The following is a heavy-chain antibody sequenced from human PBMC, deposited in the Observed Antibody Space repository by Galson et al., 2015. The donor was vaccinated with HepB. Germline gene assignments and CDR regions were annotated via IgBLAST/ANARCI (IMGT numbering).Heavy chain of an antibody. V-gene: IGHV4-59*02. CDR2: VYFSGST. CDR1: GGSVKSHY. D-gene: IGHD4-17*01. CDR3: ARDPHDLGDYATSHYFDS. Sequence: SETLSLTCAVSGGSVKSHYWNWIRQSPGKGLEWIGCVYFSGSTSYNPSVKSRVTISVDTSKNQVSLQVTSVTAVDTALYYCARDPHDLGDYATSHYFDSWGQGILVTVSS. J-gene: IGHJ4*02.